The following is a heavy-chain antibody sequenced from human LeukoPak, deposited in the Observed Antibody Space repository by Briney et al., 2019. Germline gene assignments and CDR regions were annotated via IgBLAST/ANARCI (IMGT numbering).Heavy chain of an antibody. CDR3: ARDLGYSDISGYHSYYFDY. V-gene: IGHV1-18*01. J-gene: IGHJ4*02. D-gene: IGHD3-22*01. CDR1: GYSFTVYG. Sequence: GASVKVSCKASGYSFTVYGISWVRQAPGQGLEWTGWISLYNGDTSYAQKFQGRVTMTTDTVTSTAYMDLRSLRSDDTALYYCARDLGYSDISGYHSYYFDYWGQGTLVTVSS. CDR2: ISLYNGDT.